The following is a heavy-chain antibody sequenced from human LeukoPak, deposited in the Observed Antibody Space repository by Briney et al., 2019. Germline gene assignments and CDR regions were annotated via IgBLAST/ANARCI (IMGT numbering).Heavy chain of an antibody. D-gene: IGHD6-13*01. Sequence: GGSLRLSCAASGFTFSNYAMSWVRQAPGKGLEWVSVISGGSTYYADSVKGRFTISRDNSNNTLYLHLNSLRAEDTAVYYCASMKSSSWSFDYWGQGTLVTVSS. V-gene: IGHV3-23*01. CDR1: GFTFSNYA. J-gene: IGHJ4*02. CDR3: ASMKSSSWSFDY. CDR2: ISGGST.